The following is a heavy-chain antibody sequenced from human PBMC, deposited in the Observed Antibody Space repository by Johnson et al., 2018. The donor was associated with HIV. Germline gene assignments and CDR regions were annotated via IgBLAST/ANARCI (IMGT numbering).Heavy chain of an antibody. J-gene: IGHJ3*02. V-gene: IGHV3-30*18. D-gene: IGHD1-26*01. CDR2: ISYDGSNK. CDR3: AKDSDKWAISGDDAFDI. CDR1: GFTFSSYG. Sequence: QVQLVESGGGVVQPGRSLRLSCAASGFTFSSYGMHWVRQAPGKGLEWVAVISYDGSNKYYADYVKGRFPISRDNSKNLLYLQMNSLRAEDTAVYYCAKDSDKWAISGDDAFDIWGQGTMVTVSS.